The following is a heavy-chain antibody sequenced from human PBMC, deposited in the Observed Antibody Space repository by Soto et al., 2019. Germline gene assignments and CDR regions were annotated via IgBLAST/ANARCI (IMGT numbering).Heavy chain of an antibody. D-gene: IGHD5-18*01. CDR3: ARMASFGSLNWFDP. CDR2: MNPGSGDT. CDR1: GYTFTNND. J-gene: IGHJ5*01. Sequence: QVQLVQSGAELKKPGASVRVSCKASGYTFTNNDVTWVRQATGQGLEWMEWMNPGSGDTGYAQKFQGRVTMTRDIPIATAYMELSSLRSEDTAIYYCARMASFGSLNWFDPWGQGTLVTVSS. V-gene: IGHV1-8*01.